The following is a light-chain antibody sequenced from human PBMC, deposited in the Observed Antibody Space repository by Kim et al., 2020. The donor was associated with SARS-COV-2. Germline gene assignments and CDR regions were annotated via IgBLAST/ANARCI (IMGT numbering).Light chain of an antibody. CDR3: QRYDRSPYT. CDR1: QSVASNH. J-gene: IGKJ2*01. CDR2: GTS. V-gene: IGKV3-20*01. Sequence: EIVLTQSPGTLSLSPGERATLSCRASQSVASNHLAWFQQKPGQAPRLLVYGTSSRATGIPDRFSGSGSGTDFTLTISRLEPEDFAIYYCQRYDRSPYTFGQGTKLEIK.